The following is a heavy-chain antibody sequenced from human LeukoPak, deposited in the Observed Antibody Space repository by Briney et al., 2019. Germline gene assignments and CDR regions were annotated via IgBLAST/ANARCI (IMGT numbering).Heavy chain of an antibody. J-gene: IGHJ6*02. Sequence: SVKVSCKASGGTFSSYAISWVRQAPGQGLEWMGRIIPILGIANYAQKFQGRVTITADKSTSTAYMELSSLRSEDTAVYYCAREVVVVAATPCYYYGMDVWGQGTTVTVSS. CDR3: AREVVVVAATPCYYYGMDV. D-gene: IGHD2-15*01. CDR1: GGTFSSYA. V-gene: IGHV1-69*04. CDR2: IIPILGIA.